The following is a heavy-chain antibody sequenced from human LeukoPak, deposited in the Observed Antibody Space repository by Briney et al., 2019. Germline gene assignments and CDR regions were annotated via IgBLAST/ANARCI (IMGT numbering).Heavy chain of an antibody. CDR3: AKVRNTTTWYLGD. CDR2: SADNT. D-gene: IGHD6-13*01. CDR1: GFTFSTYA. Sequence: GGSLRLSCAASGFTFSTYAMTWVRQAPGKGLEWVSGSADNTYYADSVKGRFTISRDNSKNTLYLQMNSLRVEDTAVYYCAKVRNTTTWYLGDWVQGTLVSVSS. J-gene: IGHJ4*02. V-gene: IGHV3-23*01.